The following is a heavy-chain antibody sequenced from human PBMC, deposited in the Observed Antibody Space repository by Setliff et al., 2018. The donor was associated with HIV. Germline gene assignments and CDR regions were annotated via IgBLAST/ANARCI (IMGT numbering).Heavy chain of an antibody. J-gene: IGHJ3*02. Sequence: PGGFLRLSCAASGFTFSNYAMGWVRQGPGKGLEWVSTIGAAGYPTHYAESVKGRFTISKDNSQNALYLQMNSLTDEDTAVYYCAKVFAFGVDGFDIWGQGTMVTVSS. CDR2: IGAAGYPT. CDR3: AKVFAFGVDGFDI. D-gene: IGHD3-10*01. CDR1: GFTFSNYA. V-gene: IGHV3-23*01.